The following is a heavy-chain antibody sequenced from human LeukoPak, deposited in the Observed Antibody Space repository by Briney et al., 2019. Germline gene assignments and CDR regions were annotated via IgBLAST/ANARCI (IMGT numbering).Heavy chain of an antibody. V-gene: IGHV5-51*01. Sequence: GESLKISCKGSGYSFTSYWIGWVRQMPGKGLEWMGIIYPGDSDTRYSPSFQGQVTISADKSISTAYLQWSSLKASDTAMYYCARGYGYSGRGDYFDYWGQGTLATVSS. J-gene: IGHJ4*02. CDR2: IYPGDSDT. D-gene: IGHD1-26*01. CDR3: ARGYGYSGRGDYFDY. CDR1: GYSFTSYW.